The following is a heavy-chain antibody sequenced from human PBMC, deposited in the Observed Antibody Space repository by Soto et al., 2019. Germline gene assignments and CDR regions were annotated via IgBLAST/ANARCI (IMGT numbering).Heavy chain of an antibody. CDR3: ARGIVGALEYFQH. J-gene: IGHJ1*01. CDR2: ISAYNGST. D-gene: IGHD1-26*01. Sequence: ASVKVSCKASGDAFSFYTINWVRQAPGLGLEWMGWISAYNGSTNYAQKLQGRVTMTTDTPTSTAYMELRSLRSDDTAVYYCARGIVGALEYFQHWGQGTLVTVS. V-gene: IGHV1-18*01. CDR1: GDAFSFYT.